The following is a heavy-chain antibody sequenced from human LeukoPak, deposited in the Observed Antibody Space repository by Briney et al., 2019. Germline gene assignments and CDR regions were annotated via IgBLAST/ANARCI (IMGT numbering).Heavy chain of an antibody. D-gene: IGHD3-10*01. CDR2: MNPNSGNT. Sequence: ASVKVSCKASGYTFLSYGISWVRQATGQGLEWMGWMNPNSGNTGYAQKFQGRVTMTRNTSIRTAYMELSSLRSEDTAVYYCARASTYYYGSAIQGYYYGMDVWGQGTTVTVSS. CDR1: GYTFLSYG. J-gene: IGHJ6*02. V-gene: IGHV1-8*02. CDR3: ARASTYYYGSAIQGYYYGMDV.